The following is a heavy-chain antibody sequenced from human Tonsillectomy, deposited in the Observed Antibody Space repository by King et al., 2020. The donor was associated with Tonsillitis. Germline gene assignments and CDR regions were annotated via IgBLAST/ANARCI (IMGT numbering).Heavy chain of an antibody. J-gene: IGHJ6*03. CDR2: IKSKTDGGTT. D-gene: IGHD3-22*01. CDR1: GLTFNNAW. Sequence: QLVESGGGLVKPGGSLRLSCVASGLTFNNAWMSWVRQTPGKGLEWVGRIKSKTDGGTTDYAAPVKGRFTISRDDSRNTLYLQMNSLKTEDTAVYYCTTGFRRGYYYDSSGYFYMDVWGKGTTVTVSS. V-gene: IGHV3-15*01. CDR3: TTGFRRGYYYDSSGYFYMDV.